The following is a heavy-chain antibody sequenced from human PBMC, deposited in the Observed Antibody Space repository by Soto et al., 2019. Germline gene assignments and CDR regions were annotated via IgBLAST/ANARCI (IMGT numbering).Heavy chain of an antibody. CDR3: ARPLWRDVYTWGYFDL. Sequence: QVQLVESGGGVVQPGRSLRLSCAASGFTFSSYAMHWVRQAPGKGLEWVAVISYDGSNKYYADSVKGRFTISRDNSKNTLYLQMNSLRAEDTAVYYCARPLWRDVYTWGYFDLWGRGTLVTVSS. V-gene: IGHV3-30-3*01. D-gene: IGHD2-21*01. CDR1: GFTFSSYA. J-gene: IGHJ2*01. CDR2: ISYDGSNK.